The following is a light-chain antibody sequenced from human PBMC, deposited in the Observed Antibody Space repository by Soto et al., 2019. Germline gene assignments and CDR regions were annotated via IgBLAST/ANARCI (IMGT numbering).Light chain of an antibody. CDR3: QQRSNWPPVIT. CDR2: DAS. V-gene: IGKV3-11*01. Sequence: EIVLTQSPATLSLSPGERATLSCRASQTFSSHLAWYQQKPGQAPSLLIYDASKRATGIPARFSGRGSGTDFTLTISSLEPEDFAVYYCQQRSNWPPVITFGQGTRREIK. CDR1: QTFSSH. J-gene: IGKJ5*01.